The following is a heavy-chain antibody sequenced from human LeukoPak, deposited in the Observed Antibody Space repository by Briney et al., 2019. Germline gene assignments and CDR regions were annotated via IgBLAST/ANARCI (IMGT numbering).Heavy chain of an antibody. CDR1: GNTFSS. J-gene: IGHJ4*02. CDR3: ARYCSSTTCYDY. D-gene: IGHD2-2*01. V-gene: IGHV3-30*03. CDR2: ISYDSRKK. Sequence: GESLRLSCAASGNTFSSIHWVRQAPGKGLEWVGVISYDSRKKYYADSVKGRFTISRDNSKNTVYLQMNSLRAEDTAVYYCARYCSSTTCYDYWGQGTLVTVSS.